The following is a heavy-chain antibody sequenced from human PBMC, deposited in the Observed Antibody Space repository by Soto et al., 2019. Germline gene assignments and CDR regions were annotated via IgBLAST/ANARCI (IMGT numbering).Heavy chain of an antibody. CDR1: GFSFSDYG. J-gene: IGHJ3*02. V-gene: IGHV3-33*08. CDR3: AGDRRRHTAALEI. Sequence: GGCLRLSCAASGFSFSDYGMHWVRQAPGKGLEWVALIYYDGSNEHYADSVQGRFTISRDNSKNTLYLQMNSLRDEDTAVYYCAGDRRRHTAALEILDQGTLLTVSS. D-gene: IGHD2-21*02. CDR2: IYYDGSNE.